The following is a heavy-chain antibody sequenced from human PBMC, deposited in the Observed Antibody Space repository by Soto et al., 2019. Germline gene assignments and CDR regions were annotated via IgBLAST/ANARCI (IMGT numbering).Heavy chain of an antibody. D-gene: IGHD3-10*01. Sequence: QVQLQESGPGLVKPSQTLSLTCTVSGDSMGSGDSYWTWIRQPTGKGLEWIGYIYYIGTTFYNPSLESRVNISIDTSKNHFSLRLTSVTAADTAVYYCSRGSTYYGFLTWGQGTLVTVSS. CDR3: SRGSTYYGFLT. CDR2: IYYIGTT. J-gene: IGHJ5*02. CDR1: GDSMGSGDSY. V-gene: IGHV4-30-4*01.